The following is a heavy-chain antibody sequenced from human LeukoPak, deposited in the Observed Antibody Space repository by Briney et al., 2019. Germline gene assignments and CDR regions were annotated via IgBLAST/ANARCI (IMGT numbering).Heavy chain of an antibody. CDR1: GFTFSNAW. CDR2: IKSKTDGGTT. J-gene: IGHJ4*02. D-gene: IGHD1-1*01. CDR3: TRDRGAYNLYDY. Sequence: GGSLRLSCAASGFTFSNAWMNWVRQAPGKGLEWVGRIKSKTDGGTTDYAAPVKGRFTISRDDSKNTLYLQMNGLKTEDTAAYHCTRDRGAYNLYDYWGQGTLVTVSS. V-gene: IGHV3-15*07.